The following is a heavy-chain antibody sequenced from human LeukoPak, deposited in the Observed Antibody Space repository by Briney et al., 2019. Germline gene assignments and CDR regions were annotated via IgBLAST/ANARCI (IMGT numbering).Heavy chain of an antibody. V-gene: IGHV3-7*03. CDR2: IKPDGSEA. J-gene: IGHJ6*03. CDR3: ATSSNLYCTNGVCYKFPPYYYYYMDV. Sequence: GGSLRLSCAASGFIFSNYWMTWVRQAPGKGLEWVANIKPDGSEAHYVDSLKGRFAISRDNAKNSLYLQMNSLRAEDTAVYYCATSSNLYCTNGVCYKFPPYYYYYMDVWGKGTTVTVSS. CDR1: GFIFSNYW. D-gene: IGHD2-8*01.